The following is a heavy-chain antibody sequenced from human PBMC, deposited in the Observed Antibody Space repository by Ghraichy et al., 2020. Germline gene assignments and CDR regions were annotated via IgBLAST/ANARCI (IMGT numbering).Heavy chain of an antibody. V-gene: IGHV4-4*02. Sequence: SETLSLTCAVSGGSIRTSSWWSWVRQSPGKGLEWIAEIYHDADTNYNPSLKSRVAISVDRSNNQFSLRLSSVTAADTAVYFCARKPTMTETFDFWGQGILVTVSS. J-gene: IGHJ4*02. D-gene: IGHD4-17*01. CDR1: GGSIRTSSW. CDR2: IYHDADT. CDR3: ARKPTMTETFDF.